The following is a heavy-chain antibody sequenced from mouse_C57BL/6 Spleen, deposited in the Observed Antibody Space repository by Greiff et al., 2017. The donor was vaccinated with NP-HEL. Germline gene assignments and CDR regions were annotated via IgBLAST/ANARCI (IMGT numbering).Heavy chain of an antibody. CDR3: ARLDYGYFDV. CDR2: INPSTGGT. CDR1: GYSFTGYY. V-gene: IGHV1-42*01. J-gene: IGHJ1*03. Sequence: EVQLQQSGPELVKPGASVKISCKASGYSFTGYYMNWVKQSPEKSLEWIGEINPSTGGTTYNQKFKAKATLTVDKSSSTAYMQLKSLTSEDSAVYYCARLDYGYFDVWGTGTTVTVSS.